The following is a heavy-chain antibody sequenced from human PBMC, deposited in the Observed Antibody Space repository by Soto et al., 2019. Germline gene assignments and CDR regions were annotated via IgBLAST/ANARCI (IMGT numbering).Heavy chain of an antibody. V-gene: IGHV1-69*01. CDR1: GDTFSSYG. CDR2: IIPVFAIT. D-gene: IGHD1-1*01. CDR3: ARAKFHFASDGSSFTTHFDH. Sequence: QVHLVQSGAEVKKPGSSVKVSCSASGDTFSSYGINWVRQAPGQGLEWLGGIIPVFAITKFAQKFQDRITFTSDDSSSTTYMDLCSLSSEATAVYYCARAKFHFASDGSSFTTHFDHRGQGTPVTVSS. J-gene: IGHJ4*02.